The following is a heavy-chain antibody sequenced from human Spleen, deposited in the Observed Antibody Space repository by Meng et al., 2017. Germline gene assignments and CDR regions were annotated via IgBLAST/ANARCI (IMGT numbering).Heavy chain of an antibody. Sequence: GSLRLSCAVYGGSFSGNNWSWIRQPPGKGLEWIGEINHSGSTNYNPSLKSRVTISVDTSKNQFSLNLSSVTAADTAVYYCARFLQYDNVWGNYRPLNDFDIWGQGTMVTVSS. V-gene: IGHV4-34*01. D-gene: IGHD3-16*02. CDR2: INHSGST. J-gene: IGHJ3*02. CDR1: GGSFSGNN. CDR3: ARFLQYDNVWGNYRPLNDFDI.